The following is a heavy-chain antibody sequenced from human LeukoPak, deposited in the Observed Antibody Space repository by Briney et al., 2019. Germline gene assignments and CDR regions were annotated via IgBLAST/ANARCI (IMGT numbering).Heavy chain of an antibody. CDR2: ISGSGGST. V-gene: IGHV3-23*01. CDR3: AKDRLSYYYDSSGYNYFDY. Sequence: GGSLRLSCAASGFTFSSYAMSWVRQAPGKGLEWVSAISGSGGSTYYADSVKGRFTISRDNSKNTLYLQMNSLRAEDTAVYYCAKDRLSYYYDSSGYNYFDYWGQGTLVTVSS. CDR1: GFTFSSYA. J-gene: IGHJ4*02. D-gene: IGHD3-22*01.